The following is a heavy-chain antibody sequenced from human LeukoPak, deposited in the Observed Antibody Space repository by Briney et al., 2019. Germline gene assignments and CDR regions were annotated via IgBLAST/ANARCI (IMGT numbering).Heavy chain of an antibody. D-gene: IGHD5-24*01. CDR2: ISAYNGNT. CDR1: GYTFTSYG. Sequence: ASVKVSCKASGYTFTSYGISWVRQAPGQGLEWMGWISAYNGNTNYAQKLQGRVTMTTDTSTGTAYMELRSLRSDDTAVYYCARDRGYGYNPYYFDYWGQGTLVTVSS. V-gene: IGHV1-18*01. J-gene: IGHJ4*02. CDR3: ARDRGYGYNPYYFDY.